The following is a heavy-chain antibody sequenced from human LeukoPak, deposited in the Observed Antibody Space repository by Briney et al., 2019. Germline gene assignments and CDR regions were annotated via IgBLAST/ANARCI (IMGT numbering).Heavy chain of an antibody. D-gene: IGHD1-14*01. CDR3: ARDRPPGLGTVDY. CDR2: INAGNGNT. CDR1: GYTFTSYA. Sequence: GASVKVSCKASGYTFTSYAMHWVRQAPGQRLEWMGWINAGNGNTKYPQKFQGRVTITRDTSASTAYMELSSLRSEDTAVYYCARDRPPGLGTVDYWGQGTLVTVSS. V-gene: IGHV1-3*01. J-gene: IGHJ4*02.